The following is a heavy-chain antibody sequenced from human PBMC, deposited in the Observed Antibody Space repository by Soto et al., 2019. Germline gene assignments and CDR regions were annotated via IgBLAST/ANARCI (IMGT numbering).Heavy chain of an antibody. CDR1: CGSFSGYY. CDR3: ARGTTDYSGSGSFDD. V-gene: IGHV4-34*01. Sequence: SETLSLTCAVYCGSFSGYYWSWIRQPPGKGLEWIGEINHSGSTNYNPSLKSRVTISVDTSKNQFSLKLSSVTAADTAVYYCARGTTDYSGSGSFDDWGQGTLVTVSS. CDR2: INHSGST. J-gene: IGHJ5*02. D-gene: IGHD3-10*01.